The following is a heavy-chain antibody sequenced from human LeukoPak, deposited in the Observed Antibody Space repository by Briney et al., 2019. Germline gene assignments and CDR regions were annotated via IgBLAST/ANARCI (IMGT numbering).Heavy chain of an antibody. CDR2: IYYSGST. CDR1: GGSISSSSYY. V-gene: IGHV4-39*07. D-gene: IGHD3-22*01. J-gene: IGHJ5*02. Sequence: PSETLSLTCTVSGGSISSSSYYWGWIRQPPGKGLEWIGSIYYSGSTYYNPSLKSRVTISVDTSKNQFSLKLSSVTAADTAVYYCARDPGRGSGYYYVRWFDPWGQGTLVTVSS. CDR3: ARDPGRGSGYYYVRWFDP.